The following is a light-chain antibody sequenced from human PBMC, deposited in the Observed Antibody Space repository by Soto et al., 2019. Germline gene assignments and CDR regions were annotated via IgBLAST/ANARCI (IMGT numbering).Light chain of an antibody. Sequence: QSALTQPASVSGSPGQSITISCTGTSSDVGNYNYVSWYQHHPDKAPKLIIYDVSNRPSGVSDRFSGFKSCNTTTLTISGVQAEDEADDYCNSYTTSTTIVFGGGTKLTVL. CDR3: NSYTTSTTIV. CDR2: DVS. CDR1: SSDVGNYNY. J-gene: IGLJ3*02. V-gene: IGLV2-14*01.